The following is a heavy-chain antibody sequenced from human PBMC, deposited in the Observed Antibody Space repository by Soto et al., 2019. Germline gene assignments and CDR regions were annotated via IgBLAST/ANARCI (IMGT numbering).Heavy chain of an antibody. J-gene: IGHJ3*02. CDR2: IYYSGST. CDR3: ARLAYYYDSSGYRKSQKAFDI. V-gene: IGHV4-59*08. CDR1: GGSISSYY. D-gene: IGHD3-22*01. Sequence: SETLSLTCTVSGGSISSYYWSWIRQPPGKGLEWIGYIYYSGSTNYNPSLKSRVTISVDTSKNQFSLKLSSVTAADTAVYYCARLAYYYDSSGYRKSQKAFDIWGQGTMVT.